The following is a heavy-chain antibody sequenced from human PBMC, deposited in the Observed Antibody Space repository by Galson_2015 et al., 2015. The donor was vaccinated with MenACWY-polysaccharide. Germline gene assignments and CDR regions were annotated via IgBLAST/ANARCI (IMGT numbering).Heavy chain of an antibody. V-gene: IGHV4-38-2*01. CDR2: IYHSGST. CDR3: ARVEKYSGSYYILH. Sequence: ETLSLTCVVSGYSISSGYYWGWIRQPPGKGPEWIGSIYHSGSTYYNPSLKSRVTISVDTSKNQFSLNLSSVIAADTAVYYCARVEKYSGSYYILHWGQGTLVTVSS. CDR1: GYSISSGYY. D-gene: IGHD1-26*01. J-gene: IGHJ4*02.